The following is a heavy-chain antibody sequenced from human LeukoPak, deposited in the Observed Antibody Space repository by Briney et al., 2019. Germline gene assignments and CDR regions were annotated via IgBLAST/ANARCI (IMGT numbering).Heavy chain of an antibody. CDR2: IRSKAYGGTA. CDR1: GFTFGDYA. J-gene: IGHJ4*02. Sequence: GGSLRLSCTASGFTFGDYAMSWIRQAPGKGRGWVGFIRSKAYGGTADYAASVKGRFTISRDDSKAIAYLQMNSLKTEDTAVYHCTRDRGAYNLYDYWGQGTLVTVSS. V-gene: IGHV3-49*03. CDR3: TRDRGAYNLYDY. D-gene: IGHD1-1*01.